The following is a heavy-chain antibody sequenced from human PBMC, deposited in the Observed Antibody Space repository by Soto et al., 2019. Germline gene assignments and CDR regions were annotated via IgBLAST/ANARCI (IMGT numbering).Heavy chain of an antibody. CDR3: ARGGPNVSHFDY. CDR1: GFTFRTYG. D-gene: IGHD1-1*01. J-gene: IGHJ4*02. V-gene: IGHV3-33*01. CDR2: IWYDGSDK. Sequence: VQLVESRGGVVQPGKPVRLSCAASGFTFRTYGMHWVRQAPGKGLEWVAVIWYDGSDKYYVDSVKGRFTISRDNSKNTLYLRMNSLRAEETAVYYCARGGPNVSHFDYWGQGTLVTVSS.